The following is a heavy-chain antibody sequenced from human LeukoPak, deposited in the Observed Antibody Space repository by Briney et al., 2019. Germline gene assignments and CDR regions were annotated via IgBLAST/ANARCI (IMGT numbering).Heavy chain of an antibody. D-gene: IGHD3-10*01. Sequence: GASAKVSCKASTYTFTDNSIHWVRQAPGQGPQWMGWINPNSGDTHYARNFQDRVTLTRDTSLSTAYMELTSLRSDDTAMYYCARENSFGSGSYIFDSWGQGTLVTVSS. J-gene: IGHJ4*02. CDR2: INPNSGDT. CDR3: ARENSFGSGSYIFDS. V-gene: IGHV1-2*02. CDR1: TYTFTDNS.